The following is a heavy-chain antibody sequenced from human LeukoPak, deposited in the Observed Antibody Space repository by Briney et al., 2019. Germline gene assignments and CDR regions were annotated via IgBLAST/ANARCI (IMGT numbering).Heavy chain of an antibody. CDR1: GFMFNAYW. CDR2: IRQDGGEI. CDR3: ARADLEWYLDL. Sequence: GGSLRLSCTGSGFMFNAYWMSWVRKAPGMGLEWVGKIRQDGGEIFYVDSVRGRFTISRDNAKNSVYLQLNSLRAEDTAVYYCARADLEWYLDLRGRGTLVTVSS. J-gene: IGHJ2*01. V-gene: IGHV3-7*01.